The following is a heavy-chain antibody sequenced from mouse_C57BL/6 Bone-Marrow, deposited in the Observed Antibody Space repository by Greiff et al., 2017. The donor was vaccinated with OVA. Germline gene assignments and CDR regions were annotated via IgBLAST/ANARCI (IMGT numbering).Heavy chain of an antibody. V-gene: IGHV14-4*01. CDR2: IDPENGDT. D-gene: IGHD1-1*01. CDR1: GFNIKDDY. J-gene: IGHJ2*01. CDR3: TTWGLLLRYDY. Sequence: VQLQQSGAELVRPGASVKLSCTASGFNIKDDYMHWVKQRPEQGLEWIGWIDPENGDTEYASKFQGKATITADTSSNTAYLQLSSLTSEDTAVYYCTTWGLLLRYDYWGQGTTLTVSS.